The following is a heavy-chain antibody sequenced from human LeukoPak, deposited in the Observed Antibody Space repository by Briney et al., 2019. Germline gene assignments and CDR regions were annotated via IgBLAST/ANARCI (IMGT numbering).Heavy chain of an antibody. CDR3: ARIGYGSGSPTNL. CDR2: MYIRGST. Sequence: SETLSLTCTVSGGSISSGSYYWSWIRQPAGKGLEWIGRMYIRGSTDYNPSLNRRVTISFDTSKNHFSPKLNSVTAADTAVYYCARIGYGSGSPTNLWGQGTLVTVSS. CDR1: GGSISSGSYY. D-gene: IGHD3-10*01. V-gene: IGHV4-61*02. J-gene: IGHJ5*02.